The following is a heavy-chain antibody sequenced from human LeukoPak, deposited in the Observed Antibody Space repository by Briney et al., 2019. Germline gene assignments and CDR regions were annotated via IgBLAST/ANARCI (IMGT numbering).Heavy chain of an antibody. CDR3: ARIQGGTRVSDF. J-gene: IGHJ4*02. CDR2: IYHSGST. Sequence: GSLRLSCAAPGFSFSSNWWNWVRQPPGKGLEWIGEIYHSGSTNYNSSLKSRLTISVDKSKNQFSLKLSSVTAADTAVYYCARIQGGTRVSDFWGQGTLVTVS. D-gene: IGHD1-26*01. V-gene: IGHV4-4*02. CDR1: GFSFSSNW.